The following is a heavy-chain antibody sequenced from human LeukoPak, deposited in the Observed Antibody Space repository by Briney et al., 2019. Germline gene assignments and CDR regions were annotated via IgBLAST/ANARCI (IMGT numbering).Heavy chain of an antibody. J-gene: IGHJ3*02. CDR2: MNPNSGNT. CDR1: GYTFTSYD. V-gene: IGHV1-8*01. D-gene: IGHD2-2*01. Sequence: ASVKVSCKASGYTFTSYDINWVRQATGQGLEWMGWMNPNSGNTGYAQKFQGRVTMTRNTSISTAYMELSSLRSEDTAVYYCARDLGYCSSTSCQGHDAFDIWGQGTMVTVSS. CDR3: ARDLGYCSSTSCQGHDAFDI.